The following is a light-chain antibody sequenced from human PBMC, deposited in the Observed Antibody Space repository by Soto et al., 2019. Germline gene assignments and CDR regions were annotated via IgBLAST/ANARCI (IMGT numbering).Light chain of an antibody. V-gene: IGKV1-12*01. CDR1: QGISIW. CDR2: GAS. J-gene: IGKJ2*01. Sequence: DIPMTQSPSSVSASVGDRVTITCRARQGISIWLAWYQQKPGKAPNLLIYGASNLQSGVPSRFSCSGSGTDFTLTISSLQPEDFATYYCQQSNSFPFTFGQGTRLDIK. CDR3: QQSNSFPFT.